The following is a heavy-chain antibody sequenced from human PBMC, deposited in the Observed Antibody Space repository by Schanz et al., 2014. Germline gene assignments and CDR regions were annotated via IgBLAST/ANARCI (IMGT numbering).Heavy chain of an antibody. CDR2: IIPILGIA. V-gene: IGHV1-69*02. J-gene: IGHJ4*02. CDR3: ASSGAGYSSSWDFDY. Sequence: QVQLVQSGAEVKKPGSSVKVSCTASGGTFNSYTINWVRQAPGQGLEWMGRIIPILGIANYAQKFQGRVTITADRSTSTAYMELSSLRSEDTAVYYCASSGAGYSSSWDFDYWGQGTLVTVSS. D-gene: IGHD6-13*01. CDR1: GGTFNSYT.